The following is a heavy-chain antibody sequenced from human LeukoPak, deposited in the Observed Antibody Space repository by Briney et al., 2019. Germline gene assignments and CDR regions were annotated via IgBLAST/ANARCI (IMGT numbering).Heavy chain of an antibody. J-gene: IGHJ6*03. CDR2: ISGSGGST. CDR1: GFTFSSYA. CDR3: AKGVITMVRGVIIESCYMDV. Sequence: PGGSLRLSCAASGFTFSSYAMSWVRQAPGKGLEWVSAISGSGGSTYYADSVKGRFTISRDNSKNTLYLQMNSLRAEDTAVYYCAKGVITMVRGVIIESCYMDVWGKGTTVTVSS. D-gene: IGHD3-10*01. V-gene: IGHV3-23*01.